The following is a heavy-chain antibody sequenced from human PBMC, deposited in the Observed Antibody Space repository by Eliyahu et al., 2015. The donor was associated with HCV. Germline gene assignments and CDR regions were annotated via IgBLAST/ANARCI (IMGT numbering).Heavy chain of an antibody. CDR1: XGSITTYX. CDR2: IHYSGST. CDR3: ASGGGGIAVTGTGGWFDP. V-gene: IGHV4-59*01. J-gene: IGHJ5*02. Sequence: QVQLQESGPGLVKPSETLSXTCXVXXGSITTYXWSWXRQPPGKGLEWIGYIHYSGSTNYNPSLKSRVTISVDTSKNQFSLNLTSVTAADTAMYYCASGGGGIAVTGTGGWFDPWGQGTLVTVSS. D-gene: IGHD6-19*01.